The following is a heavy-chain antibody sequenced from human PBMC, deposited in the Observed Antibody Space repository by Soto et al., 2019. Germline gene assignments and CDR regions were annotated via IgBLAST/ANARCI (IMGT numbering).Heavy chain of an antibody. CDR3: ARGDSGWYSSYFDY. J-gene: IGHJ4*02. V-gene: IGHV3-30-3*01. CDR1: GFTFSSYA. D-gene: IGHD6-19*01. CDR2: ISYDGSNK. Sequence: QVQLVESGGGVVQPGRSLRLSCAASGFTFSSYAMHWVRQAPGKGLEWVTVISYDGSNKYYADSVKGRFTISRDNSKNTLYLQMNSLRAEDKTVYYCARGDSGWYSSYFDYWGQGTLVTVSS.